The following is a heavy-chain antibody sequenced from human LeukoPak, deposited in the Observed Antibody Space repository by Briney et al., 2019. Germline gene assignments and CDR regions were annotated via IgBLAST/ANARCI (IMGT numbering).Heavy chain of an antibody. D-gene: IGHD1-26*01. J-gene: IGHJ4*02. Sequence: ASVKVSCKASGYTFTSYAMRWVRQAPGQRLEWMGWINAGNGNTKYSQKFQGRVTITRGTSASTAYMELSSLRSEDTAVYYCARVGWELPNDYWGQGTLVTVSS. V-gene: IGHV1-3*01. CDR1: GYTFTSYA. CDR3: ARVGWELPNDY. CDR2: INAGNGNT.